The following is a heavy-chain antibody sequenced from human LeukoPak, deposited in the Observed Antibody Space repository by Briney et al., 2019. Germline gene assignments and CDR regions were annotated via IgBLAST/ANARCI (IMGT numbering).Heavy chain of an antibody. D-gene: IGHD3-10*01. Sequence: SQTLSLTCIVSGGSISTNTYYWGWIRLPPGKGLEWIGEIHHRGTTYYNPSLRSRVTISVDMSKNQFSLRLTSVTAADTAVYYCARVTYNGYQHFDYWGQGNLVTVS. CDR2: IHHRGTT. CDR3: ARVTYNGYQHFDY. V-gene: IGHV4-39*07. CDR1: GGSISTNTYY. J-gene: IGHJ4*02.